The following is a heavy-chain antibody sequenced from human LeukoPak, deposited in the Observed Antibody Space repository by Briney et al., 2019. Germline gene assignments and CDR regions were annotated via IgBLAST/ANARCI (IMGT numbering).Heavy chain of an antibody. CDR2: IYPGDSDT. Sequence: GESLKISCKGSGYSFTNYWIGWVRQMPGKGLEWMGIIYPGDSDTRYSPSFQGQVTISADKSISTAYLQWSSLKASDTAMYYCARRKYYDYVWGSYRYDAFDIWGQGTMVTVSS. CDR3: ARRKYYDYVWGSYRYDAFDI. CDR1: GYSFTNYW. J-gene: IGHJ3*02. D-gene: IGHD3-16*02. V-gene: IGHV5-51*01.